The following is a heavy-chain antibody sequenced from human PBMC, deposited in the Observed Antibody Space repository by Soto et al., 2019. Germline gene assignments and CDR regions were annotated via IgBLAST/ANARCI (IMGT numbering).Heavy chain of an antibody. V-gene: IGHV3-43*01. D-gene: IGHD6-19*01. CDR1: GFTFDDYT. CDR3: AKDIAASGWYSLDY. CDR2: ISWDGGST. Sequence: PGGSLRLSCAASGFTFDDYTMHWVRQAPGKGLEWVSLISWDGGSTYYADSVKGRFTISRDNSKNSLYLQMNSLRTEDTASYYCAKDIAASGWYSLDYWGQGTLVTVSS. J-gene: IGHJ4*02.